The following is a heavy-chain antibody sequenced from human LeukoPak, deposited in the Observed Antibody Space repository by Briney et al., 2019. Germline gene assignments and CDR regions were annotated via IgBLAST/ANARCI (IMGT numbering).Heavy chain of an antibody. CDR3: ARYLWFGELLLTAPNWFDP. Sequence: GGSLRLSCAASGFTFSSYSMNWVRQAPGKGLEWVSSISSSSSYIYYADSVKGRFTISRDNAKNSLYLQMNSLRAEDTAAYYCARYLWFGELLLTAPNWFDPWGQGTLVTVSS. V-gene: IGHV3-21*01. J-gene: IGHJ5*02. D-gene: IGHD3-10*01. CDR2: ISSSSSYI. CDR1: GFTFSSYS.